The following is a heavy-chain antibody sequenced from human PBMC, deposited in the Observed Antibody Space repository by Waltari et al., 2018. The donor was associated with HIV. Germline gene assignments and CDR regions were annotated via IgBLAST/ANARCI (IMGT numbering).Heavy chain of an antibody. CDR1: GFTFSSFA. CDR3: AKGDIVVVTAIPEH. Sequence: EVQLLESGGGLVQPGGSLRLSCAASGFTFSSFALTWVRQAPGKGLECVSGISGSGASTYYADSVKGRFIISRDNSKNTLYLQMSSLRAEDTAIYYCAKGDIVVVTAIPEHWGQGTLVTVSS. V-gene: IGHV3-23*01. J-gene: IGHJ1*01. D-gene: IGHD2-21*02. CDR2: ISGSGAST.